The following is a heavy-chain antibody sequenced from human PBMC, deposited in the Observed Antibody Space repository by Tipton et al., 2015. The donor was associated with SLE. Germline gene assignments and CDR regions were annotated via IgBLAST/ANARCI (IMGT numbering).Heavy chain of an antibody. D-gene: IGHD6-19*01. CDR2: INHSGST. V-gene: IGHV4-34*01. CDR3: ARWGRSSGWYGY. J-gene: IGHJ4*02. Sequence: TLSLTCAVYGGSFSGYYWSWIRRPPGKGLEWIGEINHSGSTNYNPSLKSRVTISVDTSKNQFSLKLSSVTAADTAVYYCARWGRSSGWYGYWGQGTLVTVSS. CDR1: GGSFSGYY.